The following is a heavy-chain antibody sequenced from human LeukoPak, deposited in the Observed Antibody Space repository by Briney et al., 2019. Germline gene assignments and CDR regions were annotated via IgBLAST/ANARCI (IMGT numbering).Heavy chain of an antibody. CDR3: ARHLSLRYCSSTSCYKRYNRFDP. D-gene: IGHD2-2*02. Sequence: GESLKISCKGSGYSFTSYWIGWVRQMPGKGLEWMGIIYPGDSDTRYSPSFQGQVTISADKSISTAYLQWSSLKASDTAMYYCARHLSLRYCSSTSCYKRYNRFDPWGQGTLVTVSS. CDR2: IYPGDSDT. J-gene: IGHJ5*02. CDR1: GYSFTSYW. V-gene: IGHV5-51*01.